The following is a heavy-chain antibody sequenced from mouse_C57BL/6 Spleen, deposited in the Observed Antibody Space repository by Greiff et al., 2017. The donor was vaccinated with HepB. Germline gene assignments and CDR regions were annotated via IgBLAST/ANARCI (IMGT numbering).Heavy chain of an antibody. V-gene: IGHV1-69*01. J-gene: IGHJ3*01. CDR1: GYTFTSYW. D-gene: IGHD3-2*02. Sequence: QVQLQQPGAELVMPGASVKLSCKASGYTFTSYWMHWVKQRPGQGLEWIGEIDPSDSYTNYNQKFKGKSTLTVDKSSSTAYMQLSSLTSEDSAVYYCASSSGYWFAYWGQGTLVTVSA. CDR3: ASSSGYWFAY. CDR2: IDPSDSYT.